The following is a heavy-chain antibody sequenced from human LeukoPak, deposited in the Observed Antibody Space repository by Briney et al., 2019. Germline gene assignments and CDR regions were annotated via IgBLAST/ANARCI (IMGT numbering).Heavy chain of an antibody. CDR1: GFSFSSFS. CDR3: ARRRDFIDY. CDR2: SSSSGTTI. V-gene: IGHV3-48*04. Sequence: GGSLTLSCAASGFSFSSFSMNWVRQAPGRGLEWVSYSSSSGTTIYYADSVKGRFAISRDNAKNSLYLQMNSLRAEDTAVYYCARRRDFIDYWGQGTLVTVSS. D-gene: IGHD3/OR15-3a*01. J-gene: IGHJ4*02.